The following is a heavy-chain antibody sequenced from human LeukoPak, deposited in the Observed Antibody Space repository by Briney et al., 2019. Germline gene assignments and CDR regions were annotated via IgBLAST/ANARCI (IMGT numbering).Heavy chain of an antibody. V-gene: IGHV4-59*12. J-gene: IGHJ4*02. D-gene: IGHD4-17*01. CDR1: GGSISSYY. CDR3: ARVETDYGDYASPLYYFDY. CDR2: IYYSGST. Sequence: SSETLSLTCTVSGGSISSYYWSWIRQPPGKGLEWIGYIYYSGSTYYNPSLKSRVTISVDTSKNQFSLKLSSVTAADTAVYYCARVETDYGDYASPLYYFDYWGQGTLVTVSS.